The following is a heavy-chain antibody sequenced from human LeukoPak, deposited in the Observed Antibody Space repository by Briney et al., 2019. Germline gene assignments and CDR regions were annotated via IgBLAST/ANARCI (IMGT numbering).Heavy chain of an antibody. Sequence: APVKVSCKASGYTFSRYYIHWVRQAPGQGLEWMGIINPSGGSTTYAQKFQGRVTMTRDTSTSTVFMELSSLRSEDTAVYYCARDRDILTAGYMDVWAKGTTITVSS. CDR2: INPSGGST. CDR3: ARDRDILTAGYMDV. D-gene: IGHD3-9*01. J-gene: IGHJ6*03. CDR1: GYTFSRYY. V-gene: IGHV1-46*01.